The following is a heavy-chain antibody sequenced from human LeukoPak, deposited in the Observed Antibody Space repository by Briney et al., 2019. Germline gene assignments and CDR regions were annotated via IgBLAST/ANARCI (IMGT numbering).Heavy chain of an antibody. D-gene: IGHD3-10*01. Sequence: GGSLRLSCAASGFTFSDYYMSWIRQAPGKGLEWVSYISSSGSTIYYADSVKGRFTISRDNAKNSLYLQMNSLRAEDTAVHYCARDAMVRGYNWFDPWGQGTLVTVSS. CDR1: GFTFSDYY. CDR3: ARDAMVRGYNWFDP. V-gene: IGHV3-11*01. J-gene: IGHJ5*02. CDR2: ISSSGSTI.